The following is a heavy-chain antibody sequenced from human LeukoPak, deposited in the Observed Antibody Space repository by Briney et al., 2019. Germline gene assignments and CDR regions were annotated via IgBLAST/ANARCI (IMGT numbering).Heavy chain of an antibody. CDR3: APDRRDGYNMS. CDR2: INHSGST. D-gene: IGHD5-24*01. J-gene: IGHJ4*02. CDR1: GGSFSGYY. V-gene: IGHV4-34*01. Sequence: PSETLSLTCAVYGGSFSGYYWSWIRQPRGKGLEWIGEINHSGSTNYNPSLKSRVTISVDTSKNQFSLKLSSVTAADTAVYYCAPDRRDGYNMSWGQGTLVTVSS.